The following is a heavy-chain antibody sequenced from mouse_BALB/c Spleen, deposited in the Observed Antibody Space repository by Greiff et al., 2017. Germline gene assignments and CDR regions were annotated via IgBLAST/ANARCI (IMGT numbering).Heavy chain of an antibody. CDR2: IRSKSNNYAT. CDR1: GFTFNTYA. V-gene: IGHV10-1*02. D-gene: IGHD2-10*01. Sequence: EVHLVESGGGLVQPKGSLKLSCAASGFTFNTYAMNWVRQAPGKGLEWVARIRSKSNNYATYYADSVKDRFTISRDDSQSMLYLQMNNLKTEDTAMYYCVRQKAYYGNYRAMDYWGQGTSVTVSS. CDR3: VRQKAYYGNYRAMDY. J-gene: IGHJ4*01.